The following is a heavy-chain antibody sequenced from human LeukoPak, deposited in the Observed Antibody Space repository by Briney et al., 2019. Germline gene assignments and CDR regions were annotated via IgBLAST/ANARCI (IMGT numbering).Heavy chain of an antibody. CDR2: INPNSGGT. V-gene: IGHV1-2*02. CDR3: ARGPKPVASQRYCSGGSCYRGALYYFDY. J-gene: IGHJ4*02. CDR1: GYTFTGYY. D-gene: IGHD2-15*01. Sequence: ASVKVSCKASGYTFTGYYMHWVRQAPGQGLEWMGWINPNSGGTNYAQKFQGRVTMTRDTSISTAYMELSRLRSDDTAVYYCARGPKPVASQRYCSGGSCYRGALYYFDYWGQGTLVTVSS.